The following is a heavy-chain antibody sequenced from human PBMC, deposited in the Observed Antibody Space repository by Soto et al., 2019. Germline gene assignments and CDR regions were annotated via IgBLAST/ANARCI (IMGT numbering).Heavy chain of an antibody. D-gene: IGHD3-3*01. CDR1: GFTFGSYA. Sequence: VQLLESGGSLVQPGGSLSLSCVASGFTFGSYAMNWVRQAPGKGLEWLSAISGGSDATYYADSVKGRFTISRDDSKNTLYLQLQSLRDDDTAVYYCANDRTYAFWGGQRYFDYWGQGTLITVSS. CDR3: ANDRTYAFWGGQRYFDY. J-gene: IGHJ4*02. CDR2: ISGGSDAT. V-gene: IGHV3-23*01.